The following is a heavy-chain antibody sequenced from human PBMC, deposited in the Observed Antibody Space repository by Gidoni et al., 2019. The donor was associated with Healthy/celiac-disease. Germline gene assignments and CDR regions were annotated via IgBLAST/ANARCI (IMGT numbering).Heavy chain of an antibody. V-gene: IGHV4-34*01. CDR3: ASEVGQQLVPY. D-gene: IGHD6-13*01. CDR2: INHSGST. Sequence: QVQLPQWAAGLLTPSATLSLTCAVYGGSFSGSYWSWLRQPPGKGLEWIGEINHSGSTNYNPSLKSRVTISVDTSKNQFSLKLSSVTAADTAVYYCASEVGQQLVPYWGQGTLVTVSS. J-gene: IGHJ4*02. CDR1: GGSFSGSY.